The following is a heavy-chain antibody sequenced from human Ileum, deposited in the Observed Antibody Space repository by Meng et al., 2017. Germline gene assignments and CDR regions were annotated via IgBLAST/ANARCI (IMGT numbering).Heavy chain of an antibody. D-gene: IGHD6-19*01. V-gene: IGHV1-46*01. CDR3: ARVGAVASFDY. CDR2: INPSGGST. Sequence: QVQHVQLRGGSRKPGDSVYVSCKSAGYTFTRYYMHWVRQAPGQGLECMGIINPSGGSTSYAQKFQGRVTMTRDTSTSTVYMELSSLRSEDTAVYYCARVGAVASFDYWGQGTLVTVSS. J-gene: IGHJ4*02. CDR1: GYTFTRYY.